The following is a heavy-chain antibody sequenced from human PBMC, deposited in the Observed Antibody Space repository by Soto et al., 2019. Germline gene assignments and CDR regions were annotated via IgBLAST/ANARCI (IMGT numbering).Heavy chain of an antibody. V-gene: IGHV4-59*01. J-gene: IGHJ6*01. CDR1: GGSISSYY. CDR3: ARVGITIFGVVGGGMDV. D-gene: IGHD3-3*01. Sequence: QVQLQESGPGLVKPSETLSLTCTVSGGSISSYYWSWIRQPPGKGLEWIGYIYYSGSTNYNPSLKSRLAISVDTSKIQVALKLSSVTAADTAVYYCARVGITIFGVVGGGMDVWGQGTTVTVSS. CDR2: IYYSGST.